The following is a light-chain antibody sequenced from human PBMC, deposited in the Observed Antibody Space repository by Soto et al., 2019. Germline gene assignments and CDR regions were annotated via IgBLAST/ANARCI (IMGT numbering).Light chain of an antibody. V-gene: IGKV3-20*01. CDR2: GAP. CDR3: QQHDILPIT. CDR1: QSVSNNY. J-gene: IGKJ5*01. Sequence: EVVLTQSPRTLSLSPGETATLSCMSSQSVSNNYVACYQQIPGLAPRLLIYGAPNRATGIPDRFSGSGSGTDFTLTISRLEPEDFALYYCQQHDILPITFGQGTRLGIK.